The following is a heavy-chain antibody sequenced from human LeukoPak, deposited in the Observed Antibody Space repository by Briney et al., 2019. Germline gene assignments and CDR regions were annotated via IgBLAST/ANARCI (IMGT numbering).Heavy chain of an antibody. CDR3: ARGLEMATIGLNYFDY. V-gene: IGHV5-51*01. D-gene: IGHD5-24*01. CDR1: GYSFTSYW. CDR2: IYPGDSDT. Sequence: GESLKISCKGSGYSFTSYWIGWARQMPGKGLEWMGIIYPGDSDTRYSPSFQGQVTISADKSISTAYLQWSSLKASDTAMYYCARGLEMATIGLNYFDYWGQGTLVTVSS. J-gene: IGHJ4*02.